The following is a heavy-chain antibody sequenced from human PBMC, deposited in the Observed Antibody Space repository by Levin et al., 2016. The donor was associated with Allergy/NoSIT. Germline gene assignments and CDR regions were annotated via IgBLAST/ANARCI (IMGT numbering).Heavy chain of an antibody. CDR1: GFTFRNFG. CDR2: IRLDGSNE. CDR3: AKVAPIPLVRGLMDL. J-gene: IGHJ4*02. D-gene: IGHD3-10*01. Sequence: GESLKISCAASGFTFRNFGMHWVRQAPGKGLEWVAFIRLDGSNEYYADSVKGRFTISRDNSKNTLYLQINSLRAEDTAIYYCAKVAPIPLVRGLMDLWGQGTLVTVSS. V-gene: IGHV3-30*02.